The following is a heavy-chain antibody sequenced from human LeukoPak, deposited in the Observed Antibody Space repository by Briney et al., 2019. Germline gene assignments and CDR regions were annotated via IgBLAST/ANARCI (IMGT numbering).Heavy chain of an antibody. Sequence: GGSLRLSCAGSGFTFSSYSMNWVRQAPGKGLEWVSSISSSSIYIYYADSVKGRFTVSRDNSKNTLYLQMNSLRANDTAVYYCARDSRWIQFDYWGQGTLVTVSS. CDR3: ARDSRWIQFDY. V-gene: IGHV3-21*04. CDR1: GFTFSSYS. J-gene: IGHJ4*02. CDR2: ISSSSIYI. D-gene: IGHD5-18*01.